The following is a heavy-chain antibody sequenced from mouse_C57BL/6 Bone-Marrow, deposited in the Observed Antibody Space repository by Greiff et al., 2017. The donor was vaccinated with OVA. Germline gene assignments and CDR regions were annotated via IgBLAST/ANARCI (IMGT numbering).Heavy chain of an antibody. Sequence: QVQLQQSGADLARPGASVKMSCKASGYTFTSYTMHWVKQRPGQGLEWIGYINPSSGYTKYNQKFKDKATLTADKSSSTAYMQLSSLTSEDSAVYYCARSTTVVAPMDYWGQGTSVTVSS. D-gene: IGHD1-1*01. CDR3: ARSTTVVAPMDY. J-gene: IGHJ4*01. CDR2: INPSSGYT. V-gene: IGHV1-4*01. CDR1: GYTFTSYT.